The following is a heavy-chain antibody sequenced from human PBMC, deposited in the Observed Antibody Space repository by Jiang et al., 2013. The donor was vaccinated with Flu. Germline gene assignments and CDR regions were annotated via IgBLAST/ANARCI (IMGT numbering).Heavy chain of an antibody. CDR3: ARGYDILTGHGWFDP. Sequence: GAEVKKPGASVKVSCKASGYTFTSYAMHWVRQAPGQRLEWMGWINAGNGNTKYSQKFQGRVTITRDTSASTAYMELSSLGSEDTAVYYCARGYDILTGHGWFDPWGQGTLVTVSS. CDR1: GYTFTSYA. CDR2: INAGNGNT. V-gene: IGHV1-3*01. D-gene: IGHD3-9*01. J-gene: IGHJ5*02.